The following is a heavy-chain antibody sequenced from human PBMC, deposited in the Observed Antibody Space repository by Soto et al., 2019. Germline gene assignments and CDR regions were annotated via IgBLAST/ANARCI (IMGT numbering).Heavy chain of an antibody. D-gene: IGHD6-6*01. CDR2: IYYSGST. CDR1: GGSVSSGSYY. V-gene: IGHV4-61*01. CDR3: ARDRAARANDAFDI. J-gene: IGHJ3*02. Sequence: SETLSLNCPVSGGSVSSGSYYWSWIRQPPGKGLGWIGYIYYSGSTNYNPSLKRRVTISVDTSKNQFSLKLSSVTAADTAVYYCARDRAARANDAFDIWGQGTMVTVSS.